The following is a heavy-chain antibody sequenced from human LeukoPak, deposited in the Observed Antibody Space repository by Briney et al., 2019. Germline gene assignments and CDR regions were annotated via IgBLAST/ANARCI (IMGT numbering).Heavy chain of an antibody. Sequence: GGSLRLSCAASGFTFSSYAMHWVRQAPGKGLEWVAVISYDGSNKYYADSVKGRFTISRDNSKNMLYLQMNSLRAEDTAVYYCAKVRGVQLERRGYFDYWGQGTLVTVSS. CDR3: AKVRGVQLERRGYFDY. CDR2: ISYDGSNK. V-gene: IGHV3-30-3*01. J-gene: IGHJ4*02. D-gene: IGHD1-1*01. CDR1: GFTFSSYA.